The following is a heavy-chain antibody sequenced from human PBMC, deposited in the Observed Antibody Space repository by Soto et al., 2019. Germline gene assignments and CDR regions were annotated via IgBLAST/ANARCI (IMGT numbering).Heavy chain of an antibody. Sequence: SETLSLTCAVSGGSISSSNWWSWVRQPPGKGLEWIGEIYHSGSTNYNPSLKSRVTISVDKSKNSLYLQMNSLRAEDTAVYYCARDWSVPNLYDSSGYSTLLDYWGQGALVTVSS. J-gene: IGHJ4*02. CDR1: GGSISSSNW. CDR2: IYHSGST. D-gene: IGHD3-22*01. V-gene: IGHV4-4*02. CDR3: ARDWSVPNLYDSSGYSTLLDY.